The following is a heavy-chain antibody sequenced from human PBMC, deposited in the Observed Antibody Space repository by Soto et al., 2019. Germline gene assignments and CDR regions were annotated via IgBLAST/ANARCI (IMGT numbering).Heavy chain of an antibody. CDR3: ARSGCSNSGNCIDN. J-gene: IGHJ5*02. CDR1: GFRFDDYA. Sequence: SLRLSCAASGFRFDDYAMHWVRQAPGKGLEWLSGISWNHVTTGYADSVKGRFTISRDNAKNSLLLQMNSLRAEDTAVYYCARSGCSNSGNCIDNWGQGSLVTVSS. V-gene: IGHV3-9*01. D-gene: IGHD3-10*01. CDR2: ISWNHVTT.